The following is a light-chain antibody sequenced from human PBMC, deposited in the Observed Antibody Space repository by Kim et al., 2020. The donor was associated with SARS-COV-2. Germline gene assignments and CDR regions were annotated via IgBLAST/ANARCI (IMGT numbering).Light chain of an antibody. J-gene: IGLJ3*02. CDR3: GAWDTSLSTGV. CDR1: TSNIGNNY. CDR2: DNN. V-gene: IGLV1-51*01. Sequence: QSVLTQPPSVSAAPGQKVTISCSGSTSNIGNNYVSWYQQLPGIAPKLLSYDNNKRPSVIPDRFSGSKSGTSATLGITGLQTGDEGDYYCGAWDTSLSTGVFGGGTQLTVL.